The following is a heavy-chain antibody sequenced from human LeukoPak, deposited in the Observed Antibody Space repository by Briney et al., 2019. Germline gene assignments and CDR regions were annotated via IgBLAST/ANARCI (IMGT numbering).Heavy chain of an antibody. CDR3: ARDLVS. CDR1: GGSISSYY. CDR2: IYYSGST. Sequence: SETLSFTCTASGGSISSYYWSWIRQPPGKGLEWIGYIYYSGSTNYNPSLKSRVTISVDTSKNQFSLKLSSVTAADTAVYYCARDLVSLGQGTLVTVSS. V-gene: IGHV4-59*01. D-gene: IGHD6-6*01. J-gene: IGHJ5*02.